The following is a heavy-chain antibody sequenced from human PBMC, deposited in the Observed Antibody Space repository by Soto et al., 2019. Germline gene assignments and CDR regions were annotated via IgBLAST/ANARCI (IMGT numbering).Heavy chain of an antibody. CDR2: IYWDDDK. J-gene: IGHJ5*02. Sequence: QITLKESGPTLVKPTQTLTLTCTFSGFSLSTSGVGVGWIRQPPGKALEWLALIYWDDDKRYSPSLKSRLTIPTDTSKTPVVLTMTNMDPVDTATYYCAPRRGGIWFGEYRFDPWGQGTLVTVSS. CDR1: GFSLSTSGVG. V-gene: IGHV2-5*02. D-gene: IGHD3-10*01. CDR3: APRRGGIWFGEYRFDP.